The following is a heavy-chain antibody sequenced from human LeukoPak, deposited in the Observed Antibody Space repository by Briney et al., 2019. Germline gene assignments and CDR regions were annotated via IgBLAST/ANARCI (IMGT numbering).Heavy chain of an antibody. D-gene: IGHD3-10*01. J-gene: IGHJ4*02. V-gene: IGHV3-64D*06. CDR1: GFTFSSYA. CDR3: VKDWFGDF. CDR2: ISSNGDST. Sequence: GGSLRLSCAASGFTFSSYAMSWVRQAPGKGLEYVSAISSNGDSTYYADSVKGRFTISRDNSRNTVYLQMSSLRADDTAVYYCVKDWFGDFWGQGTLVTVSS.